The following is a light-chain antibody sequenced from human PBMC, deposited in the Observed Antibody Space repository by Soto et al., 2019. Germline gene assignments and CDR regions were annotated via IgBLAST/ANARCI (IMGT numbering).Light chain of an antibody. CDR1: QSISNS. Sequence: DIQMTQSPSSLSASVGDRVTITCRASQSISNSLNWYQQKSGKAPKLLISTASTLESGVPSRFSGSGSGTDFTLTISPLQPEDFATYYCQQTYSSFITFGQGTRLEIK. V-gene: IGKV1-39*01. CDR3: QQTYSSFIT. CDR2: TAS. J-gene: IGKJ5*01.